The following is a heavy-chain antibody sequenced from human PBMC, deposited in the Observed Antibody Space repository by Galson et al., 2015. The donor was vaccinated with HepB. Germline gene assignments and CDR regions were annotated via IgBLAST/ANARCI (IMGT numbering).Heavy chain of an antibody. D-gene: IGHD1-26*01. J-gene: IGHJ6*02. Sequence: SVKVSCKASGYTFTSYYMHWVRQAPGQGLEWMGIVNPSGGSTSYAQKFQGRVTMTRDTSTSTVYMELSSLRSVDTAVYYCARDGVVGATFYYYGMDVWGQGTTVTVSS. CDR1: GYTFTSYY. CDR3: ARDGVVGATFYYYGMDV. CDR2: VNPSGGST. V-gene: IGHV1-46*01.